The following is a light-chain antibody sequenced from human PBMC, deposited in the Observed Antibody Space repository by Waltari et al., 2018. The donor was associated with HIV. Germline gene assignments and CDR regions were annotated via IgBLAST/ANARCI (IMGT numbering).Light chain of an antibody. Sequence: QSALTQPPSASGSPGQSVTISCTGTNSDIGGYNYVLWYQQHPGKAPKLVISEVTKLPSGVPDRFSGSKSGTTASQTVSGLQTEDEADYYCSSYANKNGFYVVFGGGTKRTVL. CDR2: EVT. V-gene: IGLV2-8*01. J-gene: IGLJ2*01. CDR1: NSDIGGYNY. CDR3: SSYANKNGFYVV.